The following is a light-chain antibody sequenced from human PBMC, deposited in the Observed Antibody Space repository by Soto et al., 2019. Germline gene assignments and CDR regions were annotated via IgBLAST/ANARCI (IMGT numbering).Light chain of an antibody. CDR3: SSYAGTDNYV. CDR1: SGDVGGYNY. J-gene: IGLJ1*01. CDR2: EVS. Sequence: QSVLTQPPCASGSPGQSVTISCTGTSGDVGGYNYVSWYQQHPGKAPKLMIFEVSERPSGVPDRFSASKSGNTASLTVSGLEAEDEADYYCSSYAGTDNYVFGTGTKLTVL. V-gene: IGLV2-8*01.